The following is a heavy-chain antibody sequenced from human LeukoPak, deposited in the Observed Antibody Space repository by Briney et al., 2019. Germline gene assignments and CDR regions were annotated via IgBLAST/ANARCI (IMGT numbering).Heavy chain of an antibody. D-gene: IGHD1-20*01. CDR3: AKDPHIPGHNWAPYYYYGMDV. Sequence: PGGSLRLSCAASGFTFDDYAMHWVRQAPGKGLEWVSLISWDGGSTYYADSVKGRFTISRDNSKNSLYLQMNSLRAEDTALYYCAKDPHIPGHNWAPYYYYGMDVWGQGTTVTVSS. V-gene: IGHV3-43D*03. CDR2: ISWDGGST. CDR1: GFTFDDYA. J-gene: IGHJ6*02.